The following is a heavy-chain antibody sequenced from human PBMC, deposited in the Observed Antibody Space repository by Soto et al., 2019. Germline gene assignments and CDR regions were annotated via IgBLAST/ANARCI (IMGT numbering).Heavy chain of an antibody. Sequence: QEHLVQAGAEVKKPGASGKVSCKASGYSLTSYYMHWVRQAPGQGLEWMGITNPGDGSTRYAQKFKGRVTMTSDTSTSTVYMEMSSLTSEDTGVYYCARSYVTSRPIDYWGQGTLVTVSS. J-gene: IGHJ4*02. CDR2: TNPGDGST. CDR3: ARSYVTSRPIDY. CDR1: GYSLTSYY. V-gene: IGHV1-46*01. D-gene: IGHD3-10*02.